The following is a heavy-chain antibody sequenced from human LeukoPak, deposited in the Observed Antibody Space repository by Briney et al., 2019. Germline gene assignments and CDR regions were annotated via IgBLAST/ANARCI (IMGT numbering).Heavy chain of an antibody. CDR2: IYYSGST. CDR3: ARGSVIVVVDNWFDP. Sequence: ASETLSPTCTVSGGSISSYYWSWIRQPPGKGLEWIGYIYYSGSTNYNPSLKSRVTISVDTSKNQFSLKLSSVTAADTAVYYCARGSVIVVVDNWFDPWGQGTLVTVSS. CDR1: GGSISSYY. J-gene: IGHJ5*02. D-gene: IGHD3-22*01. V-gene: IGHV4-59*12.